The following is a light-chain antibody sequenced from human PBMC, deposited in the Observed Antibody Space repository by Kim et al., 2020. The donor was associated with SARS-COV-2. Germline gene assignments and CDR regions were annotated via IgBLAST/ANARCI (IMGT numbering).Light chain of an antibody. CDR2: DAS. CDR1: QSVDNY. CDR3: QQRSNWPLT. Sequence: SLSPGGRATLSCRASQSVDNYLAWYQQKPGQAPRLLIYDASNRATGIPARFSGGGSGTDFTLTISSLEPEDFAVYYCQQRSNWPLTFGGGTKVEI. V-gene: IGKV3-11*01. J-gene: IGKJ4*01.